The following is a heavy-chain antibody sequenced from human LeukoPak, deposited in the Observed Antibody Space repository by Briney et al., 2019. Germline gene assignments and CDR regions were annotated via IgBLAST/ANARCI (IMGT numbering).Heavy chain of an antibody. D-gene: IGHD2-2*01. CDR2: INPSDGAT. Sequence: ASVKVSCKASGFTFTKFYIHWVRQAPGQGLEWMGMINPSDGATTYTQRFQGRVTMTRDMSTTTVYMDLRSLRSEDTAVYFCASEQRGGLRGHLWGLFAMYYTYYYMDVWGRGTTVTVSS. CDR3: ASEQRGGLRGHLWGLFAMYYTYYYMDV. V-gene: IGHV1-46*01. J-gene: IGHJ6*03. CDR1: GFTFTKFY.